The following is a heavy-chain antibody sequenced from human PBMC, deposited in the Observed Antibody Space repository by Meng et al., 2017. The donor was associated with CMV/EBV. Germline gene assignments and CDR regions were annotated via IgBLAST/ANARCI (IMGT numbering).Heavy chain of an antibody. CDR2: NIHICGTA. J-gene: IGHJ5*02. Sequence: DISWGRQAHGQELVWRRGNIHICGTANYEQKLKGRVTITTDESKSKAYMELSSLRSEDTAVYYCARAVRFENDYFHLESTNWFDPWGQGTLVTVSS. V-gene: IGHV1-69*05. CDR1: D. CDR3: ARAVRFENDYFHLESTNWFDP. D-gene: IGHD1-1*01.